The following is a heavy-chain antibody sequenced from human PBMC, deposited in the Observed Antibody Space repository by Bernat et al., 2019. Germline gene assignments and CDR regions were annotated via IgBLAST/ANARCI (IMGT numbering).Heavy chain of an antibody. CDR1: GFTFSNAW. J-gene: IGHJ4*02. CDR2: IKNKIDGGTT. V-gene: IGHV3-15*01. D-gene: IGHD2-2*01. Sequence: EVQLVESGGGLVKPGGCQRLSCVASGFTFSNAWMSWVRQAPGKGLEWVGRIKNKIDGGTTDYAAPVKGRFTISRDDSKNTLYLQLNSLEIEDTAMYYCTTDRVRGSSWPYFDYWGQGTLVTVSS. CDR3: TTDRVRGSSWPYFDY.